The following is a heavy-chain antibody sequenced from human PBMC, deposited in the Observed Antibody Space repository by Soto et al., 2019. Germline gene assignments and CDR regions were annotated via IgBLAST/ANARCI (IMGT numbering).Heavy chain of an antibody. CDR1: GGSISSRSHY. Sequence: QLQLQESGPGLVKPSETLSLTCTVSGGSISSRSHYWGWIRQSPGKHLEWIGSSYYRGSTHYNPSLKTRVTISVDTSKNQVSLKVNSVTAADTAVYYCATADVFGVVTPFFEYWGQGILVTVSS. CDR2: SYYRGST. CDR3: ATADVFGVVTPFFEY. D-gene: IGHD3-3*01. V-gene: IGHV4-39*01. J-gene: IGHJ4*02.